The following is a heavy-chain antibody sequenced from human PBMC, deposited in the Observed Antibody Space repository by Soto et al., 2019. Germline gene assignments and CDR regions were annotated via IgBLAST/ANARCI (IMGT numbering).Heavy chain of an antibody. D-gene: IGHD2-2*01. V-gene: IGHV3-23*01. CDR3: AKDHRGGPPAFSEIVVVPAAILGWFDP. J-gene: IGHJ5*02. CDR2: ISGSGGST. CDR1: GFTFSSYA. Sequence: WGSLRLSCAASGFTFSSYAMSWVRQAPGKGLEWVSAISGSGGSTYYADSVKGRFTISRDNSKNTLYLQMNSLRAEDTAVYYCAKDHRGGPPAFSEIVVVPAAILGWFDPWGQGTLVTVSS.